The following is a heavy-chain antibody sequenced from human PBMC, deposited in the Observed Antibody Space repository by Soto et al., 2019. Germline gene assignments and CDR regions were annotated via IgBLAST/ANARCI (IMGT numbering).Heavy chain of an antibody. D-gene: IGHD6-13*01. J-gene: IGHJ6*02. CDR1: GYTFTGYD. V-gene: IGHV1-2*02. Sequence: ASVKVSCKASGYTFTGYDMHWVRQAPGQGLEWMGWINPNSGGTNYAQKFQGRVTMTRDASISTAYMELSSLRSEDTAVYYCASGLESLKIAAAGFATPPYGMDVWGQGTTVTVSS. CDR2: INPNSGGT. CDR3: ASGLESLKIAAAGFATPPYGMDV.